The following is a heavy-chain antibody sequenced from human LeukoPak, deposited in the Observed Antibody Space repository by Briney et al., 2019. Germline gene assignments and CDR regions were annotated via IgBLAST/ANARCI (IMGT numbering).Heavy chain of an antibody. V-gene: IGHV1-69*04. CDR3: AYYDSSGYPIEGGYYYYYYGMDV. CDR1: GGTFSSYA. J-gene: IGHJ6*02. D-gene: IGHD3-22*01. Sequence: ASVKVSCKASGGTFSSYAISWVRQAPGQGLEWMGRIIPILGIANYAQKFQGRVTITADTSTSTAYMELSSLRSEDTAVYYCAYYDSSGYPIEGGYYYYYYGMDVWGQGTTVTVSS. CDR2: IIPILGIA.